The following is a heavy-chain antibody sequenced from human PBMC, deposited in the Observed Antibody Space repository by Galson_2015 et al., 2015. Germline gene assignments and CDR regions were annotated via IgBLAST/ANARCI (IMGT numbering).Heavy chain of an antibody. V-gene: IGHV1-46*01. Sequence: SVKVSCKASGYSFTSYYMHWVRQAPGQGLEWMAIINPSSGTTSHAQKFQGRITVTRDTSTSTVYMELSSLRSEDTAVYYCARDPNYDSWSGYEDDAFDTWGQGTMVTVSS. CDR3: ARDPNYDSWSGYEDDAFDT. CDR2: INPSSGTT. D-gene: IGHD3-3*01. J-gene: IGHJ3*02. CDR1: GYSFTSYY.